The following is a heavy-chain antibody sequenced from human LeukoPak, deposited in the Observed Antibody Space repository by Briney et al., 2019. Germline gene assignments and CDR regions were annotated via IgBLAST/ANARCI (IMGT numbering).Heavy chain of an antibody. D-gene: IGHD2-2*01. V-gene: IGHV3-66*01. CDR2: TYSGGST. J-gene: IGHJ6*02. CDR1: GFTVSSNY. CDR3: ARGQVVPAYYYYYGMDV. Sequence: GGSLRLSCAASGFTVSSNYMSWVRQAPGKGLEWVSVTYSGGSTYYADSVKGRFTISRDNSKNTLYLQMDSLRAEDTAVYYCARGQVVPAYYYYYGMDVWGQGTTVTVSS.